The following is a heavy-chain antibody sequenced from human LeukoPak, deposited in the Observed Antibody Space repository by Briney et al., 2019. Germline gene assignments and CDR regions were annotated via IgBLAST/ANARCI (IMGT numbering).Heavy chain of an antibody. J-gene: IGHJ6*03. CDR3: TRGSVAYYYMDV. V-gene: IGHV4-61*10. CDR2: IYTSGST. CDR1: GGSVSSGSYY. Sequence: SETLSLTCTVSGGSVSSGSYYWSWIRQPAGKGLEWIGRIYTSGSTNYNPSLKSRVTISVDTSKNQFSLKLSSVTAADTAVYYCTRGSVAYYYMDVWGKGTTVTISS. D-gene: IGHD2-15*01.